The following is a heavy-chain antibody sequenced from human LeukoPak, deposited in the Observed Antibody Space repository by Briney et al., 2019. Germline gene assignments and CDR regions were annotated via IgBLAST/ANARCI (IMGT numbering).Heavy chain of an antibody. CDR3: ARVGRESSTGWLDY. J-gene: IGHJ4*02. CDR1: GYTFIDYY. CDR2: INVKSGAT. D-gene: IGHD6-19*01. V-gene: IGHV1-2*06. Sequence: ASVKVSCKASGYTFIDYYFNWVRQAPGQGHEWMGRINVKSGATDYAQKFQGRVTVTRDTSSSTAYMELSSLRSDDTAVYYCARVGRESSTGWLDYWGQGTLVTVSS.